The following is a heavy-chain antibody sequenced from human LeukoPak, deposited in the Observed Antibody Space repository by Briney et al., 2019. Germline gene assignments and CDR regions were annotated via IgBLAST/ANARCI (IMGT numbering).Heavy chain of an antibody. CDR2: IYYSGST. V-gene: IGHV4-59*01. CDR1: GGSISSYY. J-gene: IGHJ4*02. D-gene: IGHD1-26*01. CDR3: ARVDSGSYLSFDY. Sequence: PSETLSLTCTVSGGSISSYYWSWIRQPSGKGLEWIGYIYYSGSTNYNPSLKSRVTISVDTSKYQFSLKLSSVTAADTAVYYCARVDSGSYLSFDYWGQGTLVTVSS.